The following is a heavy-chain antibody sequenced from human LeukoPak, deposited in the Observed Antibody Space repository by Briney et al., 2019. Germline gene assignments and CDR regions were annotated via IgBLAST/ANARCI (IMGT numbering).Heavy chain of an antibody. Sequence: GGSLRLSCAASGFTFTTYGMNWVRQAPGKGLEWVSAISGSGSHTYYADFVKGRLTTSRDSSKKILYLQINSLTAEDAAVYYCVKNGEPHYYMDVWDKGTTVTVSS. V-gene: IGHV3-23*01. J-gene: IGHJ6*03. CDR3: VKNGEPHYYMDV. CDR1: GFTFTTYG. CDR2: ISGSGSHT. D-gene: IGHD1-14*01.